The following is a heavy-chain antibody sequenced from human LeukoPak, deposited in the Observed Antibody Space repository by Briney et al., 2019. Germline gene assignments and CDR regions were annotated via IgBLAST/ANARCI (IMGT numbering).Heavy chain of an antibody. J-gene: IGHJ4*02. CDR1: GFTFSSHG. D-gene: IGHD1-14*01. Sequence: GGSLRLSCAASGFTFSSHGMSWVRQAPGKGLEWVSTISGSGDNTYYADSVKGRFTISRDNSKNTLYLQMNSLRAEDTAVYYCAKPARTDYADYWGQGTLVTVSS. V-gene: IGHV3-23*01. CDR3: AKPARTDYADY. CDR2: ISGSGDNT.